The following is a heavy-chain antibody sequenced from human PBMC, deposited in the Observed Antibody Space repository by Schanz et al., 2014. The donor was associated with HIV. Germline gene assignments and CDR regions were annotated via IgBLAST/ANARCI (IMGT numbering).Heavy chain of an antibody. D-gene: IGHD2-21*01. CDR1: GDSFTSDA. J-gene: IGHJ6*02. CDR2: LIPIFGTP. Sequence: QVQLVQSGAEVKKPGSSVKVSCKTSGDSFTSDAINWVRQAPGQGLEWMGGLIPIFGTPNYAQKFQGRVTITADGSTDTACMELRSLRSEDTAVYYCAREPDVVVSQNHYYYYGMDVWGQGTTVTVSS. CDR3: AREPDVVVSQNHYYYYGMDV. V-gene: IGHV1-69*01.